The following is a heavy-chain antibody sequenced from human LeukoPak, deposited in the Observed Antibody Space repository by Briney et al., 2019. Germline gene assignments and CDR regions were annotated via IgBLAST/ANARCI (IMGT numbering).Heavy chain of an antibody. CDR3: ARVQTGTYSGFDY. D-gene: IGHD1-26*01. Sequence: GGSLRLSCAASGFTFDDYGMSWVRQAPGKGLEWVSGINWNGGSTGYADSVKGRFTISRDNGKNSLYLQLNSLRAEDTAFYYCARVQTGTYSGFDYWGQGTLVTVSS. CDR2: INWNGGST. CDR1: GFTFDDYG. J-gene: IGHJ4*02. V-gene: IGHV3-20*04.